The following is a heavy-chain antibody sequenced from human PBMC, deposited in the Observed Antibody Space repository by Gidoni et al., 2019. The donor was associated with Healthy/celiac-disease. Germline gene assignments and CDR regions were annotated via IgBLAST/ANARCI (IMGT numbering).Heavy chain of an antibody. CDR3: SRGVGYCSSNRLPEYYLFGKEV. J-gene: IGHJ6*02. CDR2: IYTSGST. V-gene: IGHV4-4*07. Sequence: QVQLQESGPGLVKPSETLSLTCTVSGGSISSYYWSWIRQPAGKGLEWIGRIYTSGSTKYNPSLKSRGTNSVKTSQNQFPPKLSLVTRGETGVYYCSRGVGYCSSNRLPEYYLFGKEVWGQRNKVTVS. D-gene: IGHD2-2*01. CDR1: GGSISSYY.